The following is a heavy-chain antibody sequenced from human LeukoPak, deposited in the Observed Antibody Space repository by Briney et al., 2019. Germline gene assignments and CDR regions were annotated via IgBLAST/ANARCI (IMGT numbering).Heavy chain of an antibody. V-gene: IGHV3-20*04. CDR1: GFTFDDYG. J-gene: IGHJ4*02. CDR2: INWNGGST. CDR3: ARVVDHDYGDYYFDY. Sequence: GGSLRLSCAASGFTFDDYGMSWVRQAPGKGLEWVSGINWNGGSTGYADSVKGRFTISRDNAKNSLYLQMNSLRAEDTAVYYCARVVDHDYGDYYFDYWGQGTLVTVSS. D-gene: IGHD4-17*01.